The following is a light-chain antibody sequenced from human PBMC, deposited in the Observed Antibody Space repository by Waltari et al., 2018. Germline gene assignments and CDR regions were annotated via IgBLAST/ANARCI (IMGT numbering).Light chain of an antibody. V-gene: IGLV2-23*01. J-gene: IGLJ2*01. CDR3: CSYAGPTTYVV. CDR1: SSDVGNYNL. CDR2: EDG. Sequence: QSALTQPASVSGSPGQSITISCTGTSSDVGNYNLVSWYKQQPDKAPILLIVEDGKRRPGISTRFSGSKSGNRASLTISGLQAEDDAIYYCCSYAGPTTYVVFGGGTKLTVL.